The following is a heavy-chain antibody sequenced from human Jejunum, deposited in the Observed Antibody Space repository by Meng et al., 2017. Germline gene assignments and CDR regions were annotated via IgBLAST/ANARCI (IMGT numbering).Heavy chain of an antibody. CDR3: TVDCSSTTCYGFNY. Sequence: ASAKVSCKPSGYTFRMYGISWVRQAPGQGLEWMGWIATHNGDTKYAQRPQGRVTMTTDITTNTVFMELRSLTSDDTGVYYCTVDCSSTTCYGFNYWGQGTQVTVSS. CDR1: GYTFRMYG. J-gene: IGHJ4*02. V-gene: IGHV1-18*01. D-gene: IGHD2-2*01. CDR2: IATHNGDT.